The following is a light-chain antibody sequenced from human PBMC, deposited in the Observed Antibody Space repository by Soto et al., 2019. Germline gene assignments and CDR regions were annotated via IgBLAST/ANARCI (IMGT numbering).Light chain of an antibody. V-gene: IGKV1-27*01. CDR2: TAS. CDR1: QGIGTA. CDR3: QHYNSYSEA. J-gene: IGKJ1*01. Sequence: DIQMTQSPSSLSASVGDRVTITCRPSQGIGTALAWYQQKPGAVPKLLVHTASTLQSGVPSRFSGSGSGTEFTLTISSLQPDDFATYYCQHYNSYSEAFGQGTKVDIK.